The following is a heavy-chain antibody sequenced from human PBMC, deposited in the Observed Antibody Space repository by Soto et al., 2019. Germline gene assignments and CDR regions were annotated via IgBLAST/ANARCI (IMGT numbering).Heavy chain of an antibody. CDR3: ARGYNWNYFWFDP. D-gene: IGHD1-7*01. V-gene: IGHV4-34*01. CDR2: INHSGGT. Sequence: SETLSLTCAVYGGSFSGYYWSWIRQPPGKGLEWIGEINHSGGTNYNPSLKSRVTISVDTSKNQFSLKLSSVTAADTAVYYCARGYNWNYFWFDPWGQGTLVTVSS. J-gene: IGHJ5*02. CDR1: GGSFSGYY.